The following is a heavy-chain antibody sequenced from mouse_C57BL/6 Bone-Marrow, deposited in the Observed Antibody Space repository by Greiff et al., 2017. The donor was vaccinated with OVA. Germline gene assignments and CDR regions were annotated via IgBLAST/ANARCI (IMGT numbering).Heavy chain of an antibody. V-gene: IGHV3-6*01. J-gene: IGHJ2*01. D-gene: IGHD2-5*01. CDR3: ARGTYSNYEGSFDY. Sequence: EVQLQQSGPGLVKPSQSLSLTCSVTGYSITSGYYWNWIRQFPGNKLEWMGYISYDGSNNYNPSLKNRISITRDTSKNQFFLKLNSVTTEDTATYYCARGTYSNYEGSFDYWGQGTTLTVSS. CDR1: GYSITSGYY. CDR2: ISYDGSN.